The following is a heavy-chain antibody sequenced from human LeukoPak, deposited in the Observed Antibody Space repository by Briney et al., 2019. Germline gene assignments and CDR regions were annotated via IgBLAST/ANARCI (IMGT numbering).Heavy chain of an antibody. CDR3: ARGKPFIVVVVVATRQYYFDY. CDR2: INHSGST. D-gene: IGHD2-15*01. V-gene: IGHV4-34*01. Sequence: SETLSLTCAVYGGSFSGYYWSWIRQPPGKGLEWIGEINHSGSTNYNPSLKSRVTISVDTSKNQFSLKLSSVTAADTAVYYCARGKPFIVVVVVATRQYYFDYWGQGTLVTVSS. CDR1: GGSFSGYY. J-gene: IGHJ4*02.